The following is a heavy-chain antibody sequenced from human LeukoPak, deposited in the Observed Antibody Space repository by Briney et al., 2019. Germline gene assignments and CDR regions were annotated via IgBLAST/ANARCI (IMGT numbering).Heavy chain of an antibody. V-gene: IGHV1-18*01. CDR1: GYTFTSYG. Sequence: ASVKVSCKASGYTFTSYGISWVRQAPGQGLEWMGWISAYNGNTNYAQKLQGRVTMTTDTSTSTAYMELRSLRSDDTAVCYCARQGPIVGATTIDYWGQGTLVTVSS. J-gene: IGHJ4*02. CDR3: ARQGPIVGATTIDY. D-gene: IGHD1-26*01. CDR2: ISAYNGNT.